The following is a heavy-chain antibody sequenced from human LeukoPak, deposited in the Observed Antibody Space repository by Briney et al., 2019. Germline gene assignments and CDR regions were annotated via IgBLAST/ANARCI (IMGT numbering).Heavy chain of an antibody. CDR3: ARASPGYSSSWYHPRYYYYYYMDV. CDR2: ISAYNGQT. V-gene: IGHV1-18*01. Sequence: ASVKVSCKASGYTFTNYGISWVRQAPGQGLEWMGWISAYNGQTNYAQKLQGRITMTTDTSTSTAYMGLRSLRSDDTAVYYCARASPGYSSSWYHPRYYYYYYMDVWGKGTTVTISS. CDR1: GYTFTNYG. J-gene: IGHJ6*03. D-gene: IGHD6-13*01.